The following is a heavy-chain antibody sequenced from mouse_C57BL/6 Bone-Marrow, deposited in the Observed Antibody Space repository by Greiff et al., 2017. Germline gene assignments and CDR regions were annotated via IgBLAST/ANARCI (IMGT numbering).Heavy chain of an antibody. D-gene: IGHD1-1*01. Sequence: EVQLQQSGPELVKPGASVKIPCKASGYTFTDYNMDWVKQSHGKSLEWIGDINPNNGGTIYNQKFKGKATLTVDKSSSTANMELRSLTSENTAVYYWARRILVYGYYFDYWGQGTTLTVSS. CDR3: ARRILVYGYYFDY. CDR2: INPNNGGT. V-gene: IGHV1-18*01. CDR1: GYTFTDYN. J-gene: IGHJ2*01.